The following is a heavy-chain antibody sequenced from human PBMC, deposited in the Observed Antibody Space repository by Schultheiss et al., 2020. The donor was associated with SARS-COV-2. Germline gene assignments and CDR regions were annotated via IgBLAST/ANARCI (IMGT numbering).Heavy chain of an antibody. CDR2: IYYSGST. D-gene: IGHD1-26*01. J-gene: IGHJ3*02. CDR1: GGSISSYY. Sequence: GSLRLSCTVSGGSISSYYWSWIRQPPGKGLEWIGYIYYSGSTNYNPSLKSRVTISVDTSKNQFSLKLSSVTAADTAVYYCARGIVGATTDIWGQGTMVTVSS. CDR3: ARGIVGATTDI. V-gene: IGHV4-59*08.